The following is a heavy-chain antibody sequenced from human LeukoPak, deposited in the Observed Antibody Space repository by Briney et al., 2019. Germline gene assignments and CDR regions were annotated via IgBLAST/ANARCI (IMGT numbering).Heavy chain of an antibody. D-gene: IGHD5-18*01. CDR1: GGSISSGGYY. CDR2: IYYSGST. J-gene: IGHJ4*02. CDR3: ARGFGYSYGTPFFPDIY. V-gene: IGHV4-31*03. Sequence: SVTLSLTCTVSGGSISSGGYYWSWIRQHPGKGLEWIGYIYYSGSTYYNPSLKSRVTISVDTSKNQFSLKLSSVTAADTAVYYCARGFGYSYGTPFFPDIYWGQGTLVTVSS.